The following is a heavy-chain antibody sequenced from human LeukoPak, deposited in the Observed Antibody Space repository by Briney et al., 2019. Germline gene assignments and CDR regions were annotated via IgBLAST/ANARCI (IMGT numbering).Heavy chain of an antibody. CDR2: ISGSGGST. Sequence: GGSLRLSCAASGFTVSSNYMSWVRQAPGKGLEWVSAISGSGGSTYYADSVKGRFTISRDNSKNTLYLQMNSLRAEDTAVYYCARALNDYYYYYGMDVWGQGTTVTVSS. CDR3: ARALNDYYYYYGMDV. V-gene: IGHV3-66*01. D-gene: IGHD1-1*01. J-gene: IGHJ6*02. CDR1: GFTVSSNY.